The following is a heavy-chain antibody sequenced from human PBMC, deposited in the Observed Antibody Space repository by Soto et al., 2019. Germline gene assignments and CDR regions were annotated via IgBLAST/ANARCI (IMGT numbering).Heavy chain of an antibody. V-gene: IGHV3-43*01. CDR3: AKVKRKYTSTSAVDFYS. J-gene: IGHJ4*02. CDR2: LTWDGGTT. CDR1: GFTFDEYS. D-gene: IGHD2-2*01. Sequence: EVQLVESGGAVVQPGGSLRLSCVVSGFTFDEYSMYWVRQPPGKGLEWISLLTWDGGTTYYADSVKGRFTISRDSGKSSLFLQMDSLRTEDTALYYCAKVKRKYTSTSAVDFYSWGQGTLVTVSS.